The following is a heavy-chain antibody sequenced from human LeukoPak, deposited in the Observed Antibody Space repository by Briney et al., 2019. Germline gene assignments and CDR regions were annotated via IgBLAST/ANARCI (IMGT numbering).Heavy chain of an antibody. V-gene: IGHV3-30*04. J-gene: IGHJ4*02. Sequence: GGSLRLSCVGSGFTFSNLHWVRQAPGKGLEWVTIISYDARNKYFADSVNGRFTVSRDNSKNTVYLQMNSLRVDDTAVYFCAGFWGSHRLEYWGQGTPVIVSS. CDR3: AGFWGSHRLEY. CDR2: ISYDARNK. CDR1: GFTFSN. D-gene: IGHD3-16*01.